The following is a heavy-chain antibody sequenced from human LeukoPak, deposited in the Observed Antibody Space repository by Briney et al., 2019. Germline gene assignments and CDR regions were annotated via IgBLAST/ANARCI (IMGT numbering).Heavy chain of an antibody. V-gene: IGHV4-34*01. Sequence: SETLSLTCAVYGGSFSGYYWSWIRQPPGKGLEWIGEINHSGSTNYNPSLKSRVTISVDTSKNQFSLKLSSVTAADTAVYYCASGPSGDCSSTSCYTHGHWFDPWGQGTLVTVSS. D-gene: IGHD2-2*02. CDR2: INHSGST. CDR1: GGSFSGYY. CDR3: ASGPSGDCSSTSCYTHGHWFDP. J-gene: IGHJ5*02.